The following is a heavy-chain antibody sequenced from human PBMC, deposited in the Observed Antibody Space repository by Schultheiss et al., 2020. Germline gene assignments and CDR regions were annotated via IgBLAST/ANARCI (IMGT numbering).Heavy chain of an antibody. Sequence: GESLRLSCAASGFTFSSYGMHWVRQAPGKGLEWVAVISYDGSNKYYADSVKGRFTISRDNSKNTLYLQMNSLRAEDTAVYYCAKDLHEGYSYGSCDYWGQGTLVTVSS. CDR2: ISYDGSNK. D-gene: IGHD5-18*01. V-gene: IGHV3-30*18. CDR3: AKDLHEGYSYGSCDY. J-gene: IGHJ4*02. CDR1: GFTFSSYG.